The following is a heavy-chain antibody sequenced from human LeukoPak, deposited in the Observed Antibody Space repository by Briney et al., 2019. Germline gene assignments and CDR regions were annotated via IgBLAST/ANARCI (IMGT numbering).Heavy chain of an antibody. Sequence: TGGSLRLSCAASGFIFSSYAMNWVRQTPGAGLEWVAGICGSGGGTHYIDSVKGRYTISRDNSNNTLFLQMNSLRAEDTGIYYCAKDQDGDGYFWFDSWGRGTLVTVSS. CDR2: ICGSGGGT. V-gene: IGHV3-23*01. J-gene: IGHJ5*01. CDR1: GFIFSSYA. CDR3: AKDQDGDGYFWFDS. D-gene: IGHD2-21*01.